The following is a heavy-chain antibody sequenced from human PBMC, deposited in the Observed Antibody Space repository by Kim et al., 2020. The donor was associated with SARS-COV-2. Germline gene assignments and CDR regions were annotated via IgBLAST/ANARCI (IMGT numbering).Heavy chain of an antibody. D-gene: IGHD3-9*01. Sequence: ASVKVSCKVSGYTLTELSMHWVRQAPGKGLEWMGGFDPEDGETIYAQKFQGRVTMTEDTSTDTAYMELSSLRSEDTAVYYCATWATYDILTGYYIGVIPFDPWGQGTLVTVSS. CDR2: FDPEDGET. CDR1: GYTLTELS. CDR3: ATWATYDILTGYYIGVIPFDP. V-gene: IGHV1-24*01. J-gene: IGHJ5*02.